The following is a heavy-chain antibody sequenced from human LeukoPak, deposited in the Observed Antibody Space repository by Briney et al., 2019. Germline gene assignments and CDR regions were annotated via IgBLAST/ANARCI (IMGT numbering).Heavy chain of an antibody. V-gene: IGHV3-9*01. CDR3: AKSGIFQGYSFYYMDV. J-gene: IGHJ6*03. Sequence: GRSLRLSCAASGFNFDDYAMHWVRQAPGKGLEWVSGISWNSDKIGYADSVKGRFTISRDNAKKSLYLQMNSPRPEDTALYYCAKSGIFQGYSFYYMDVWGKGTTVTISS. CDR2: ISWNSDKI. D-gene: IGHD2-15*01. CDR1: GFNFDDYA.